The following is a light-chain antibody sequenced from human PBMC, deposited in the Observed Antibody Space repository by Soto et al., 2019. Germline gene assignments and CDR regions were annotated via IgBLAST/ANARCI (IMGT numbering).Light chain of an antibody. J-gene: IGLJ3*02. Sequence: QSALTQPPSASGPPGQSVTISCTGTSTDVGEYNYVSWYQHHPGKAPKLLIYEVFRRPSGVPDRFSGSKSGNTASLTVSGLQAEDEADYYCSSYAGRDSWRFGGGTQLTVL. CDR1: STDVGEYNY. CDR2: EVF. CDR3: SSYAGRDSWR. V-gene: IGLV2-8*01.